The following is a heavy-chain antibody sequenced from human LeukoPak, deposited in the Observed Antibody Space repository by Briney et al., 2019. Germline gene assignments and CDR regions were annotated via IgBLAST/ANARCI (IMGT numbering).Heavy chain of an antibody. CDR2: IRYDGSNK. Sequence: GGSLRLSCAASGFTFSSYGMHWVRQAPGKGLEWVAFIRYDGSNKYYADSVKGRFTISRDNSKNTLYLQMNSLRAEDTAVYYCAKSHLAYCGGDCPVGYWGQGTLVTVSS. D-gene: IGHD2-21*01. CDR1: GFTFSSYG. CDR3: AKSHLAYCGGDCPVGY. V-gene: IGHV3-30*02. J-gene: IGHJ4*02.